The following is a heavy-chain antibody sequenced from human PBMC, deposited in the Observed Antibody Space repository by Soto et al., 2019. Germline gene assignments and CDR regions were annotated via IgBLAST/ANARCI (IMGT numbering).Heavy chain of an antibody. CDR1: GFTFSDYD. Sequence: QVQLVESGGGVVKPGGSLRLSCAASGFTFSDYDMSWIRQAPGKGLEWVSHISCRSSYTNSADSVKGRFTISRDNPKNAHTPQKNCLRARATATSYCARGYCYHCDYVGHGSPATACS. CDR3: ARGYCYHCDY. CDR2: ISCRSSYT. V-gene: IGHV3-11*05. J-gene: IGHJ4*01. D-gene: IGHD5-18*01.